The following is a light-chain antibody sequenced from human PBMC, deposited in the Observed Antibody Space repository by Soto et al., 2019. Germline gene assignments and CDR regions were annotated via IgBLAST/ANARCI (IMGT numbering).Light chain of an antibody. J-gene: IGKJ5*01. Sequence: EIVLTQSPATLSLSPGERATLSCSASLSVSNCLAWYQQRPGQAPSLLLYHVSSRAPGIPARFSSSGSGTDFTLTISSLEPEDFADYYCQQCSNWPPITFGQGTRLEIK. CDR1: LSVSNC. CDR2: HVS. CDR3: QQCSNWPPIT. V-gene: IGKV3-11*01.